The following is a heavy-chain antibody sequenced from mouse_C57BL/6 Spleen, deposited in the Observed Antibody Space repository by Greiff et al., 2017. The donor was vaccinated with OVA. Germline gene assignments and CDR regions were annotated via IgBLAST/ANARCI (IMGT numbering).Heavy chain of an antibody. V-gene: IGHV1-26*01. J-gene: IGHJ1*03. CDR1: GYTFTDYY. Sequence: VQLQQSGPELVKPGASVKISCKASGYTFTDYYMNWVKQSHGKSLEWIGDINPNNGGTSYNQKFKGKATLTVDKSSSTAYMELRSLTSEDSAVYDGAREDGSSAYGYFDVWGTGTTVTVSS. CDR2: INPNNGGT. CDR3: AREDGSSAYGYFDV. D-gene: IGHD1-1*01.